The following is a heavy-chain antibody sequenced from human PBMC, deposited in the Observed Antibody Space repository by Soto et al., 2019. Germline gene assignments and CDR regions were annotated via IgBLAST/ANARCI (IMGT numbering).Heavy chain of an antibody. V-gene: IGHV3-48*02. Sequence: GSLRLSCAASEFSFSTYDMNWVRQAPGKGLEWVSYISSSSSTRYYADSVKGRFTISRDNAKNSLYLQMNSLRDEDTAVYYCARDCSGVTCPNYYYGMDVWGQGTTVTVSS. J-gene: IGHJ6*02. CDR2: ISSSSSTR. CDR1: EFSFSTYD. CDR3: ARDCSGVTCPNYYYGMDV. D-gene: IGHD2-15*01.